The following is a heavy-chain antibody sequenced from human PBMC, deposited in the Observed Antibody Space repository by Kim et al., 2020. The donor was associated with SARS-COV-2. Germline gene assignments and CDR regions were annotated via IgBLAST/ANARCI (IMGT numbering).Heavy chain of an antibody. CDR3: ARETVTDYYGMDV. D-gene: IGHD4-17*01. Sequence: HPDPAESRFTISGANSKNTLYLQMNSLRAEDTAVYYCARETVTDYYGMDVWGQGTTVTVSS. V-gene: IGHV3-30*01. J-gene: IGHJ6*02.